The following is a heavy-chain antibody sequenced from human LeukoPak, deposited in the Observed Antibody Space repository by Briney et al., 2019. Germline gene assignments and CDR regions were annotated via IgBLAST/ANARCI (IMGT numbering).Heavy chain of an antibody. V-gene: IGHV3-30*03. J-gene: IGHJ4*02. CDR3: ARGVAVAAYFDY. D-gene: IGHD6-19*01. CDR1: GFTFSSYS. Sequence: GGSLRLSCAASGFTFSSYSMNWVRQAPGKGLEWVAVISYDGSNKYYADSVKGRFTISRDNSKNTLYLQMNSLRAEDTAVYYCARGVAVAAYFDYWGQGTLVTVSS. CDR2: ISYDGSNK.